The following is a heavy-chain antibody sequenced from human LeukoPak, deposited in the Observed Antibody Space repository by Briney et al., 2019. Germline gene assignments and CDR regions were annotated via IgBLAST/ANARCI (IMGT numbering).Heavy chain of an antibody. J-gene: IGHJ4*02. CDR2: IQTSGSA. D-gene: IGHD2-2*01. V-gene: IGHV4-4*07. CDR1: GGSVGGYY. Sequence: SETLSLTCTVSGGSVGGYYWSWIRQPAGKWRGWGECIQTSGSANYNPSLKSRLTMSVDTAKNQFSLNLNALTAPDTAVYYCARASTSGRAFDYWGQGTLVTVSS. CDR3: ARASTSGRAFDY.